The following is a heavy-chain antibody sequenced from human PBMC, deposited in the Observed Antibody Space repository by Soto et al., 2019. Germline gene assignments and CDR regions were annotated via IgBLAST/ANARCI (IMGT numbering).Heavy chain of an antibody. CDR2: TYYRSKWYN. Sequence: QVQLQQSGPGLVKPSQTLSLTCAISGDSVSSNSAAWNWIRQSPSRGLEWLGRTYYRSKWYNDYAVSVKSRITINPDTSKNQFSLQLNSVTPEDTAVYYCAREGVGITGTTPHYYYGMDVWGQGTTVTVSS. CDR3: AREGVGITGTTPHYYYGMDV. D-gene: IGHD1-7*01. CDR1: GDSVSSNSAA. V-gene: IGHV6-1*01. J-gene: IGHJ6*02.